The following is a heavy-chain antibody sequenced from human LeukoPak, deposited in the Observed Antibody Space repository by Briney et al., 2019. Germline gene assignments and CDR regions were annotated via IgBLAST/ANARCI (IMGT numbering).Heavy chain of an antibody. V-gene: IGHV3-48*01. Sequence: GGSLRLSCAASGFTFSSYSMNWVRQPPGKGLEWVSYISSSSSTIYYADSVKGRFTISRDNAKNSLYLQMNSLRAEDTAVYYCASIPDYYYYYMDVWGKGTTVTVSS. CDR2: ISSSSSTI. CDR3: ASIPDYYYYYMDV. CDR1: GFTFSSYS. J-gene: IGHJ6*03.